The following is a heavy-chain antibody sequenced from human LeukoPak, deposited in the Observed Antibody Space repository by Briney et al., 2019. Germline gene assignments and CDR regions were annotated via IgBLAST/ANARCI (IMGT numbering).Heavy chain of an antibody. CDR2: ISSSSSTI. CDR3: ARGLFPRSRYFDY. CDR1: GFTFSSYS. V-gene: IGHV3-48*01. Sequence: GGSLRLSCAASGFTFSSYSMNWVRQAPGKGLEWVSYISSSSSTIYYADSVKGRFTISRDNAKNSLYLQMNSLRAEDTAVYYCARGLFPRSRYFDYWGQGTLVTVSS. D-gene: IGHD1-14*01. J-gene: IGHJ4*02.